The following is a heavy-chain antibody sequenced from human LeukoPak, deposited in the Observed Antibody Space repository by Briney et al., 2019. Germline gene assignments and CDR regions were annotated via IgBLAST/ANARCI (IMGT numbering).Heavy chain of an antibody. V-gene: IGHV3-30*02. Sequence: PGGSLRISWAAAGFTFSSYGMHWVRQAPGQGLEWVAFIRYDGSNKYYADSVKGRFTISRDNSKNTLYLQMNSLRAEDTAVYYCAKDHVDLMDVWGKGTTVTVSS. J-gene: IGHJ6*03. CDR1: GFTFSSYG. CDR2: IRYDGSNK. CDR3: AKDHVDLMDV. D-gene: IGHD2-21*01.